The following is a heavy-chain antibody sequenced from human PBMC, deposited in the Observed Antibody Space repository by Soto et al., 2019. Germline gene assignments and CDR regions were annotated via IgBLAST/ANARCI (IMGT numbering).Heavy chain of an antibody. CDR1: GGSFSGYY. Sequence: PSETLSLTCAVYGGSFSGYYWSWIRQPPGKGLEWIGEINHSGSTNYNPSLKSRVTISVDTSKNQFSLKLSSVTAADTAVYYCARGAAGYYYYYGMDVWGQGXTVTVSS. CDR2: INHSGST. CDR3: ARGAAGYYYYYGMDV. D-gene: IGHD6-13*01. V-gene: IGHV4-34*01. J-gene: IGHJ6*02.